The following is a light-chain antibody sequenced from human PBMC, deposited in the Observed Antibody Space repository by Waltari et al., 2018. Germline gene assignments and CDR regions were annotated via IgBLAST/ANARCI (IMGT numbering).Light chain of an antibody. Sequence: QSALTQPASVSGSPGQSITISGTGTSSDVGGYNYVSWYQQHPGKVPKRLIFDVSNRPSGVSNRFSGSKSGNTASLTISGLQAEDESDYYCCSFTSRSTWVFGGGTKLTVL. CDR2: DVS. CDR1: SSDVGGYNY. CDR3: CSFTSRSTWV. V-gene: IGLV2-14*01. J-gene: IGLJ3*02.